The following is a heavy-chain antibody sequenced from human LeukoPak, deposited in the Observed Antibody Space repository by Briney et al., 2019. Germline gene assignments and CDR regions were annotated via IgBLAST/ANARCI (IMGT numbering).Heavy chain of an antibody. Sequence: PGGSLRLSCAASGFTFSSYGMHWVRQAPGQGLEWMGIINPSGGSTSYAQKFQGRVTMTRDTSTSTVHMELSSLRSEDTAVYYCARDLIEWRDFWSGYYNYYYYYGMDVWGQGTTVTVSS. V-gene: IGHV1-46*01. CDR1: GFTFSSYG. D-gene: IGHD3-3*01. CDR2: INPSGGST. CDR3: ARDLIEWRDFWSGYYNYYYYYGMDV. J-gene: IGHJ6*02.